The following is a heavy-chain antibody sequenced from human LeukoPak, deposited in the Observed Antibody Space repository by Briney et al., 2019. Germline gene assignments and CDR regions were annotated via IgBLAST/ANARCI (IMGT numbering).Heavy chain of an antibody. D-gene: IGHD6-19*01. J-gene: IGHJ2*01. CDR2: ISSNGGSI. Sequence: GGSLRLSCAASGFTFSDYAMHWVRQAPGKELEYVSAISSNGGSIHYANSVKGRFTISRDNSKNALYPQMGSLRAEDMAVYYCARDTCGCGSGWHLYWYFDLWGRGTLVSVSS. CDR3: ARDTCGCGSGWHLYWYFDL. CDR1: GFTFSDYA. V-gene: IGHV3-64*01.